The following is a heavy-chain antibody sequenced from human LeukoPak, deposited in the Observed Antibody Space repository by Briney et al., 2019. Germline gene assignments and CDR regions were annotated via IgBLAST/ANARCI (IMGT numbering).Heavy chain of an antibody. CDR3: ASLRVVMAAATPPPDL. V-gene: IGHV3-48*02. Sequence: GGSLRLSCAASGFTFSTYSMNWVRQAPGKGLEWVSHISSSSSTIYYADSVRSRFTISRDNAKKSLYLQMNSLRDEDTAVYYCASLRVVMAAATPPPDLWGQGTLVTVSS. CDR2: ISSSSSTI. J-gene: IGHJ5*02. CDR1: GFTFSTYS. D-gene: IGHD2-15*01.